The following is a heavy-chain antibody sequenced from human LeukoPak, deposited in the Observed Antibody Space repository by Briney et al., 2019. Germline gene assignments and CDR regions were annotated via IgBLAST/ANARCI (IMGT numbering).Heavy chain of an antibody. J-gene: IGHJ4*02. D-gene: IGHD6-19*01. Sequence: SETLSLTCTVSGYSISSGYYWGWIRQPPGKGLEWIGSIYHSGSTYYNPSLKSRVTISVDTSKNQFSLKLSSVPAADTAVYYCARVTYSSGSFDYWGQGTLVTVSS. CDR2: IYHSGST. V-gene: IGHV4-38-2*02. CDR1: GYSISSGYY. CDR3: ARVTYSSGSFDY.